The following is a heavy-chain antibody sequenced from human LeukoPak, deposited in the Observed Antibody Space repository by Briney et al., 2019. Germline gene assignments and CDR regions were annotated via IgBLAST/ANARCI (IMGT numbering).Heavy chain of an antibody. V-gene: IGHV4-61*02. Sequence: SHTLSLTCTVSGDLISIGVYWSCIIQHAARGRQWMGRIYTNGITNYNPHLENRGTISADTSNKHFFLQLRTVTAADTAVYYCWRVPGVRSSSIVLGFDIWGKGTSVTVSS. J-gene: IGHJ3*02. CDR1: GDLISIGVY. CDR2: IYTNGIT. CDR3: WRVPGVRSSSIVLGFDI. D-gene: IGHD6-6*01.